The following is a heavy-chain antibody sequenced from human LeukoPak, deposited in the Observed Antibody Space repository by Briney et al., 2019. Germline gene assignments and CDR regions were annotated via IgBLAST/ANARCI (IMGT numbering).Heavy chain of an antibody. CDR3: ARRGDASGSSGWLNWFDP. V-gene: IGHV3-33*01. J-gene: IGHJ5*02. CDR1: GFMFSHYG. D-gene: IGHD6-19*01. CDR2: IRYDGNDK. Sequence: GTSLRLSCAASGFMFSHYGMHWVRQAPGKGLEWVAQIRYDGNDKYYADPVKGRFTISRDNSKNTLYLQIISPRAEDTALYYCARRGDASGSSGWLNWFDPWGQGTLVSV.